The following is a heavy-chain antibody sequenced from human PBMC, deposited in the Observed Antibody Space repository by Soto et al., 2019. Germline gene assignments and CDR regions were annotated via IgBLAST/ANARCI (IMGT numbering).Heavy chain of an antibody. Sequence: EVQLLESGGGVVQPGGSLRLSCEASGFNCKKFAMGWVRQAPGEGLEWVSGISCCGGSTSYANSVKGRFTLARDDSKNTLSLNLNRLRFEDTARYFCAKADGEQWLIPHLDNWGQGNLVTVS. CDR3: AKADGEQWLIPHLDN. J-gene: IGHJ4*02. CDR1: GFNCKKFA. D-gene: IGHD6-19*01. CDR2: ISCCGGST. V-gene: IGHV3-23*01.